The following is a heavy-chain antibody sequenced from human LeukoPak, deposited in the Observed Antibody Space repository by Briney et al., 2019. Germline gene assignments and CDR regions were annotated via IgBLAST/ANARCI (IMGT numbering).Heavy chain of an antibody. J-gene: IGHJ4*02. Sequence: GGSLRLSCAASGFTFSSYWMHWVRQAPGKGLEWVSYISSSSSYTNYADSVKGRFTISRDNAKNSLYLQMNSLRAEDTAVYYCARAADGYSGYDSIDYWGQGTLVTVSS. CDR1: GFTFSSYW. CDR3: ARAADGYSGYDSIDY. D-gene: IGHD5-12*01. V-gene: IGHV3-21*05. CDR2: ISSSSSYT.